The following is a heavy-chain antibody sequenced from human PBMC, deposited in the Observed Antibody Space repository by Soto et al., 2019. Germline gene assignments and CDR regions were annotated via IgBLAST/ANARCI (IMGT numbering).Heavy chain of an antibody. Sequence: PGGSLRLACASSGFTFRGYGMHWVRQAPGKVLEWVALISYDGSNKCYADSVKGRFTISRDNSKNTLYLQMNSLRAEDAAVYYCAKDKGPYSYGPYGMDVWGQGTTVTVSS. CDR2: ISYDGSNK. J-gene: IGHJ6*02. V-gene: IGHV3-30*18. CDR3: AKDKGPYSYGPYGMDV. D-gene: IGHD5-18*01. CDR1: GFTFRGYG.